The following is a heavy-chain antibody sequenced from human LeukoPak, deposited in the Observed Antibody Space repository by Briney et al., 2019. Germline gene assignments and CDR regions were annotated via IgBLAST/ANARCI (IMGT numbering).Heavy chain of an antibody. CDR2: IKSKTDGGTT. CDR1: GFTFNNAW. Sequence: GGSLRLSCAASGFTFNNAWMSWVRQAPGKGLEWVGRIKSKTDGGTTDYAAPVKGRFTISRDDSKNMVYLQMNRLKTEDTAVYYCTTAGEQWLFYWGQGTLVTVSS. CDR3: TTAGEQWLFY. D-gene: IGHD6-19*01. J-gene: IGHJ4*02. V-gene: IGHV3-15*01.